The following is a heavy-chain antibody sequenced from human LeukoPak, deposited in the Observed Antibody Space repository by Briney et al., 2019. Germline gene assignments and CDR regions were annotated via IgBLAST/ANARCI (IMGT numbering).Heavy chain of an antibody. CDR1: GASLNGHY. J-gene: IGHJ5*02. Sequence: SETLSLTCAVYGASLNGHYWSWIRQPPGKGLEWIGEGSDVGGTKYNPSFKSRVTISADTSKNQFSLKLSSVTAADTAVYYCAQNGQSGFSFDPWGQGTLVTVSS. CDR2: GSDVGGT. CDR3: AQNGQSGFSFDP. V-gene: IGHV4-34*01. D-gene: IGHD2-8*01.